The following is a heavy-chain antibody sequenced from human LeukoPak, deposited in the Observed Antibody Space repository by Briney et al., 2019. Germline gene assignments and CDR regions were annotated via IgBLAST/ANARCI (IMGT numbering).Heavy chain of an antibody. J-gene: IGHJ4*02. D-gene: IGHD3-10*01. V-gene: IGHV4-34*01. CDR3: AILPSMVRGVIHNY. CDR1: GGSFSGYY. Sequence: PSETLSLTCAVYGGSFSGYYWSWIRQPPGKGLEWIGGINHSGSTNYNPSLKSRVTISVDTSKNQFSLKLSSVTAADTAVYYCAILPSMVRGVIHNYWGQGTLVTVSS. CDR2: INHSGST.